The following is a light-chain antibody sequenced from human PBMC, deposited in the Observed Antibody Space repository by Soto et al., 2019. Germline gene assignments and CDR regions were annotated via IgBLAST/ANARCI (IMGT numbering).Light chain of an antibody. CDR2: GNS. Sequence: QSVLTQPPSVSGAPGQRVTISCTGSSSNIGAGYDVHWYQQLPGTAPKLLIYGNSNRPSGVPDRCSGSKSGTSASLAITWLQAEDEADYYCQSYDSSLSGHVVFGGGTKVTVL. CDR1: SSNIGAGYD. V-gene: IGLV1-40*01. CDR3: QSYDSSLSGHVV. J-gene: IGLJ2*01.